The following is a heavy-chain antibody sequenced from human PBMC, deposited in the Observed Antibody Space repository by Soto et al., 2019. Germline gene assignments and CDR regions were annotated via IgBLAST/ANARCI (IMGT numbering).Heavy chain of an antibody. J-gene: IGHJ5*02. CDR2: IIPILGIA. CDR1: GGTFSSYT. V-gene: IGHV1-69*04. Sequence: GASVKVSCKASGGTFSSYTISWVRQAPGQGLEWMGRIIPILGIANYAQKFQGRVTITADKSTSTAYMELSSLRSEDTAVYYCARDIVVVVAATGYNWFDPWGQGTLVTVSS. D-gene: IGHD2-15*01. CDR3: ARDIVVVVAATGYNWFDP.